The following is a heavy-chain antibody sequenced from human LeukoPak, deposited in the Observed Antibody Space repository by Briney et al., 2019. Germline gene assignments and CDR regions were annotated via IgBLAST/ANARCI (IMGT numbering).Heavy chain of an antibody. J-gene: IGHJ4*01. Sequence: SETLSLTCAVYGGSFSQYYWSWMRQPPGKGLEWIGEINYSGSNNYNPSLKSRVSISVDTSKNQFSLRLSSVTAADTAVYYCARHAPVEPPARAFDYWGHGNLVIV. CDR2: INYSGSN. D-gene: IGHD2-2*01. CDR3: ARHAPVEPPARAFDY. CDR1: GGSFSQYY. V-gene: IGHV4-34*01.